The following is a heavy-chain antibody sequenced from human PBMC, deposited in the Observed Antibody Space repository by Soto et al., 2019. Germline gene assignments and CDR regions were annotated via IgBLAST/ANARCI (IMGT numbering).Heavy chain of an antibody. J-gene: IGHJ4*02. CDR3: AKGGMCSGGSCYSFSDY. V-gene: IGHV3-23*01. Sequence: PGGSLRLSCAASGFTFSSYAMSWVRQAPGKGLEWVSAISGSGGSTYYADSVKGRFTISRDNSKNTLYLQMNSLRAEDTAVYYRAKGGMCSGGSCYSFSDYWGQGTLVTVSS. CDR1: GFTFSSYA. D-gene: IGHD2-15*01. CDR2: ISGSGGST.